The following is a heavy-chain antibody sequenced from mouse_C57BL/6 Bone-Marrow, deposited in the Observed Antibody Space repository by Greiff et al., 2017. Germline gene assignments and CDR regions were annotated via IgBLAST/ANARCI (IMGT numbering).Heavy chain of an antibody. CDR3: ARLKGYFDY. CDR2: ISSGGSYT. J-gene: IGHJ2*01. D-gene: IGHD1-3*01. CDR1: GFTFSSYG. V-gene: IGHV5-6*01. Sequence: EVQGVESGGDLVKPGGSLKLSCAASGFTFSSYGMSWVRQTPDKRLEWVATISSGGSYTYYPDSVKGRFTISRDNAKNTLYLQMRSLKSEDTAMYYCARLKGYFDYWGQGTTLTVSS.